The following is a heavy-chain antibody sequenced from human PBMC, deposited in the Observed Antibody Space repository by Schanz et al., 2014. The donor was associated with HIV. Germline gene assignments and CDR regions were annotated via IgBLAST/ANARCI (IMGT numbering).Heavy chain of an antibody. CDR2: IWYDGSNK. CDR3: AKFGRLLGNFDD. Sequence: QVQLVESGGGVVQPGRSLRLSCAVSGFTFSSYGMHWVRQAPGKGLEWVAVIWYDGSNKYYADSVKGRFTISRDNSKNTLYLQMNSLRAEDTAVYYCAKFGRLLGNFDDWGQGTLVTVSP. D-gene: IGHD2-15*01. CDR1: GFTFSSYG. J-gene: IGHJ4*02. V-gene: IGHV3-33*06.